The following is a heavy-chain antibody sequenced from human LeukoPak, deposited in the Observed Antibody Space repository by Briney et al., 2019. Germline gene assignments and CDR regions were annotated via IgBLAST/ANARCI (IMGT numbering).Heavy chain of an antibody. CDR3: ARLRSGYYFDY. CDR2: IIPIFGTA. Sequence: GASVTVSCTASGGTFSSYAISWVRQAPGQGLEWTGGIIPIFGTANYAQKFQGRVTITADESTSTAYMELSSLRSEDTAVYYCARLRSGYYFDYWGQGTLVTVSS. D-gene: IGHD3-16*01. J-gene: IGHJ4*02. V-gene: IGHV1-69*13. CDR1: GGTFSSYA.